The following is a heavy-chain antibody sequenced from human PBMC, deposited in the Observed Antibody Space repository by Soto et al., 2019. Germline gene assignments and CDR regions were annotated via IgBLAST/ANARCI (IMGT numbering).Heavy chain of an antibody. CDR1: GYTFTSYD. J-gene: IGHJ6*02. V-gene: IGHV1-8*01. Sequence: GASVKVSCKASGYTFTSYDINWVRQATGQGLELMGWMNPNSGNTGYAQKFQGRVTMTRNTSISTAYMELSSLRSEDTAVYYCARAPPYYDFWSGYYIRGVGSHYGMDVWGQGTTVTVSS. CDR3: ARAPPYYDFWSGYYIRGVGSHYGMDV. CDR2: MNPNSGNT. D-gene: IGHD3-3*01.